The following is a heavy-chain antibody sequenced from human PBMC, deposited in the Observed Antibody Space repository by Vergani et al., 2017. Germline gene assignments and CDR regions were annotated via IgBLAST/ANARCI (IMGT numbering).Heavy chain of an antibody. CDR3: AKPPRSGSYLDDAFDI. V-gene: IGHV3-53*01. D-gene: IGHD1-26*01. J-gene: IGHJ3*02. CDR1: GFTVSSNY. CDR2: IYSGGST. Sequence: EVQLVESGGGLIQPGGSLRLSCAASGFTVSSNYMSWVRQAPGKGLEWVSVIYSGGSTYYADSVKGRFTISRDNSKNTLYLQMNSLRAEDTAVYYCAKPPRSGSYLDDAFDIWGQGTMVTVSS.